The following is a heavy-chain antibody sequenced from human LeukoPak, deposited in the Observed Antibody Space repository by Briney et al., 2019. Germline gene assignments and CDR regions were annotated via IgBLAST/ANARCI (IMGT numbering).Heavy chain of an antibody. CDR1: GDTFTNYY. Sequence: ASVKVSCKASGDTFTNYYMHWVRQAPGQGLEWMGWISAYNGNTNYAQKLQGRVTMTTDTSTSTAYMELRSLRSDDTAVYYCARGDFFNSSGWYGGSFDYWGQGTLVTVSS. V-gene: IGHV1-18*04. J-gene: IGHJ4*02. CDR3: ARGDFFNSSGWYGGSFDY. CDR2: ISAYNGNT. D-gene: IGHD6-19*01.